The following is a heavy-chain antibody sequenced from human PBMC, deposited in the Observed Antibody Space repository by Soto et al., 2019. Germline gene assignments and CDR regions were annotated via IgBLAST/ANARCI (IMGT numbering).Heavy chain of an antibody. Sequence: VQLQESGPGLVKPSGTLSLTCAVSGGSISSSNWWSWVRQPPGKGLEWIGEIFHNGNTYSNPSLTGRVTMSVDKSKNQFSLNLNSVTAADTAVYYCASRTYAMDVWGQGTTVTVS. CDR2: IFHNGNT. J-gene: IGHJ6*02. V-gene: IGHV4-4*02. CDR3: ASRTYAMDV. CDR1: GGSISSSNW.